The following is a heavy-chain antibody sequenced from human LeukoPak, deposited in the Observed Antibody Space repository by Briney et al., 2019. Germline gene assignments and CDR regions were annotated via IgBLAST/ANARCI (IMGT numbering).Heavy chain of an antibody. Sequence: GALRLSCAASGFTFNNYWMNWGRQGPGEGLEWVANIKQEGSEKYYVDSVKGRFTISRDNAKNSLYLQMNSLRAEDTAVYYCARGIGFDYWGQGTLVTVSS. V-gene: IGHV3-7*04. CDR3: ARGIGFDY. J-gene: IGHJ4*02. D-gene: IGHD3-16*02. CDR2: IKQEGSEK. CDR1: GFTFNNYW.